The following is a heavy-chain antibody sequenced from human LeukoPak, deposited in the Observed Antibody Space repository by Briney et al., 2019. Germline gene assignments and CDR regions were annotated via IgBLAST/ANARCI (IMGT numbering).Heavy chain of an antibody. CDR2: IRYDGSNK. V-gene: IGHV3-30*02. CDR1: GFTFSSYG. Sequence: GGSLRLSCAASGFTFSSYGMRWVRQAPGKGLEWVAFIRYDGSNKYYADSVKGRFTISRDNSKNTLYLQMNSLRAEDTAVYYCAKELAVAVGSAEHYFDYWGQGTLVTVSS. D-gene: IGHD6-19*01. CDR3: AKELAVAVGSAEHYFDY. J-gene: IGHJ4*02.